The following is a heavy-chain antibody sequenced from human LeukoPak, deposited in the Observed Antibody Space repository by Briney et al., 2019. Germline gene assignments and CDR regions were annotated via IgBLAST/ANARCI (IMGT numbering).Heavy chain of an antibody. CDR2: ISGRSSHM. V-gene: IGHV3-21*06. CDR3: AKDTTPPKAGLDP. Sequence: GGSLRLSCTASGFTFSDYDMNWVRLAPGKGLEWVSSISGRSSHMYYTDSAKGRFTISRDNAKNSLYLQMNSLRAEDTAVYYCAKDTTPPKAGLDPWGQGTLVTVSS. J-gene: IGHJ5*02. CDR1: GFTFSDYD. D-gene: IGHD1-14*01.